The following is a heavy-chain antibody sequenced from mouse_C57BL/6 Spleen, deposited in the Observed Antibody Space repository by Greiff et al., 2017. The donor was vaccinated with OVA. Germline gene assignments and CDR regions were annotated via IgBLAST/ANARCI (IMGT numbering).Heavy chain of an antibody. CDR2: IDPSDSET. Sequence: VQLQQPGAELVRPGSSVKLSCKASGYTFTSYWMHWVKQRPIQGLEWIGNIDPSDSETHYNQKFKDKATLTVDKSSSTAYMQLSSLTSEDSAVYYCARGVPYYAMDYGGQGTSVTVPS. CDR3: ARGVPYYAMDY. J-gene: IGHJ4*01. V-gene: IGHV1-52*01. CDR1: GYTFTSYW.